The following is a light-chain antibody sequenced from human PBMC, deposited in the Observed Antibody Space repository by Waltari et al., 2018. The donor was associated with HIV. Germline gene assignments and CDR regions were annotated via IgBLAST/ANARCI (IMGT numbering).Light chain of an antibody. CDR1: QSISSNY. CDR3: QQYDRSPEWT. CDR2: DAS. J-gene: IGKJ1*01. Sequence: EVVLTQSPGTLSLSPGERATLSCRTSQSISSNYLAWYQQKPGQAPRLLIYDASSRATGIPDRFSGSGSGTDFTLTISRLEPEDFAVYYCQQYDRSPEWTFGQGTKVEIK. V-gene: IGKV3-20*01.